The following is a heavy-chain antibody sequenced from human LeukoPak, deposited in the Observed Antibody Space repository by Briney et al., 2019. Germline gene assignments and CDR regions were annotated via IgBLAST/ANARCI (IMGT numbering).Heavy chain of an antibody. Sequence: ASETLSLTCTVSGGSISSYYWSWIRQPPGKGLEWIGYIYYSGSTNYNPSLKSRVTISVDTSKNQFSLKLSSVTAADTAVYYCARDQAAIKASGWFDPWGQGTLVTVSS. CDR2: IYYSGST. CDR3: ARDQAAIKASGWFDP. D-gene: IGHD2-2*01. CDR1: GGSISSYY. V-gene: IGHV4-59*01. J-gene: IGHJ5*02.